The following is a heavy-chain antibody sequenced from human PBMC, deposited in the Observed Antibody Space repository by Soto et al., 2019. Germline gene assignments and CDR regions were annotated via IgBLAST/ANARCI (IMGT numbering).Heavy chain of an antibody. D-gene: IGHD3-22*01. J-gene: IGHJ4*02. CDR1: GFTFSTHW. Sequence: GGSLRLSCAASGFTFSTHWMHWVRQVPEKGLVWVSRINGDGSRTTYADSVRGRLTISRDNAKNTLYLQMNNLRVEDTAVYYCAGDSPHDSTVAGDYWGQGTLVTVSS. CDR3: AGDSPHDSTVAGDY. CDR2: INGDGSRT. V-gene: IGHV3-74*01.